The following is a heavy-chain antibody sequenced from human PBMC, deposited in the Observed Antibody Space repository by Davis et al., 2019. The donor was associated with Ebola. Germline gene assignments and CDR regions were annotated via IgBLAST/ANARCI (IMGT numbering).Heavy chain of an antibody. CDR3: GKDLTPGGLEV. J-gene: IGHJ6*02. V-gene: IGHV3-9*01. CDR1: GFSFNNFA. D-gene: IGHD3-10*01. CDR2: FMWDGSEI. Sequence: PGGSLRLSCVGSGFSFNNFALHWVRQAPGKGLEWVAGFMWDGSEIGYADSVKGRFTISMDNAKTSLYLQMNTLRPEDTALYYCGKDLTPGGLEVWGQGTTVTVSS.